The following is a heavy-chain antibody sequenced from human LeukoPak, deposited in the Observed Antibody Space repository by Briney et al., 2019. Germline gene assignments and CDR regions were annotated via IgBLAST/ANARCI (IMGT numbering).Heavy chain of an antibody. J-gene: IGHJ4*02. D-gene: IGHD4-17*01. CDR1: GYTFTTYN. V-gene: IGHV1-46*01. Sequence: RASVKVSCKASGYTFTTYNIHWVRQAPGQGLEWMGIINPSGGSTSYAQKFQGRVTLTRDMSTRTVYMELSSLRSEDTAVYYCARDFGDYLHFDYWGQGTLVTVSS. CDR2: INPSGGST. CDR3: ARDFGDYLHFDY.